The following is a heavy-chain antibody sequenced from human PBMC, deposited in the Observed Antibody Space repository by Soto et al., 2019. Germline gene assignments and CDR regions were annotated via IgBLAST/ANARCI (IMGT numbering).Heavy chain of an antibody. CDR2: ISGSGGST. CDR1: GFTFISYA. J-gene: IGHJ4*02. Sequence: TGGSLRLSCAASGFTFISYAMSWVLQAPGKGLEWVSAISGSGGSTYYADSVKGRFTISRDNSKNTLYLQMNSLRAEDTAVYYCAKDLADSSSWYPFLGFDYWGQGTLVTVSS. V-gene: IGHV3-23*01. CDR3: AKDLADSSSWYPFLGFDY. D-gene: IGHD6-13*01.